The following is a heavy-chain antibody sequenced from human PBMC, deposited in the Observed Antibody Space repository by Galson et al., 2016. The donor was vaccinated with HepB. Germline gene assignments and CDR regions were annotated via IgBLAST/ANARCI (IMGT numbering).Heavy chain of an antibody. CDR1: GFTLSNYA. V-gene: IGHV3-66*02. D-gene: IGHD3-16*02. J-gene: IGHJ2*01. CDR2: IYSDGSA. Sequence: SLRLSCAASGFTLSNYAMSWVRQAPGKGLEWVSVIYSDGSAYYADSVKGRFTISRDISKNMVDLQMNNLRAEDTAVYYCAREKGYLTNWFFDLWGRGTLVTVSS. CDR3: AREKGYLTNWFFDL.